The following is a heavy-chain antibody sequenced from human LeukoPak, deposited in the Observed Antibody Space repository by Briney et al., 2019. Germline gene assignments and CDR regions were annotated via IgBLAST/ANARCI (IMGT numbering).Heavy chain of an antibody. V-gene: IGHV3-66*01. D-gene: IGHD5-24*01. CDR3: ARGRDDFNHFDY. Sequence: GGSLRLSCGISGFIVSMNWMNWVRQAPGKGLEWVSVIYSGGSTFYADSVKGRFTISRDNSKNTVYLQMNSLRAEDTAVYYCARGRDDFNHFDYWGQGTLVTVSS. CDR1: GFIVSMNW. CDR2: IYSGGST. J-gene: IGHJ4*02.